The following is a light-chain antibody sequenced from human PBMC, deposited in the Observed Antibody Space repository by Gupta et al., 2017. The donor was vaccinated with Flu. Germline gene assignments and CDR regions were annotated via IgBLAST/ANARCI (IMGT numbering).Light chain of an antibody. CDR2: KSN. V-gene: IGLV1-47*01. CDR1: NSNIGINY. J-gene: IGLJ2*01. CDR3: ATWDDSLSAVV. Sequence: QSVLTQPPSTSGTPGQRVTFSCSGGNSNIGINYVYWYQQLPGAAPKLIIYKSNQRPSGVPDRFSGSKSGTSASLAINGLRSEDEAEYYCATWDDSLSAVVFGGGTKLTVL.